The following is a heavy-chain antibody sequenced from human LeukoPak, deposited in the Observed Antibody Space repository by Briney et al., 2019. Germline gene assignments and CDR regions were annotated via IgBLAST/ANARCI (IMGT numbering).Heavy chain of an antibody. V-gene: IGHV3-53*01. CDR1: GIIVSSNY. D-gene: IGHD6-19*01. CDR2: IYGDGST. J-gene: IGHJ4*02. CDR3: ARRFITGWHLDY. Sequence: GGSLRLSCAATGIIVSSNYMSWVRQAPGKGLEWVSVIYGDGSTYYAGSVKGRFTISRDNSKNTLYLQMNSLRPEDTAVYYCARRFITGWHLDYWGQGTRVSVSS.